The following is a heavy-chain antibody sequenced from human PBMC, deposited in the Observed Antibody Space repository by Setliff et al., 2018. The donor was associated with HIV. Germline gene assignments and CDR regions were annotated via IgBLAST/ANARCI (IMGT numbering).Heavy chain of an antibody. CDR3: ARDRRGYYYGSGSCYMDV. J-gene: IGHJ6*03. V-gene: IGHV4-4*08. Sequence: SETRSLTGTVSGDAISSYYWSWIRQPPGKGLEGSGYIYTSGITDYNPSLKSRVTISGDTSKNQFSLKLSSVTAADTAVYYCARDRRGYYYGSGSCYMDVWGTGTTVTVSS. D-gene: IGHD3-10*01. CDR2: IYTSGIT. CDR1: GDAISSYY.